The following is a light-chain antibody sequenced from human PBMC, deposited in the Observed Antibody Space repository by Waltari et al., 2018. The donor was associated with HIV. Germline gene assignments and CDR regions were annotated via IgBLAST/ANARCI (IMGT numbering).Light chain of an antibody. CDR1: TSDVGAYKY. Sequence: QSALTQPASVSGSPGQSITISCTGTTSDVGAYKYVSWYQQHPGKAPKLMIYEVSNRPPGVSNRFAGSKSGNTASLTISGLQAEDEADYFCSSYTSSSTLVFGSGTKVTVL. V-gene: IGLV2-14*01. J-gene: IGLJ1*01. CDR3: SSYTSSSTLV. CDR2: EVS.